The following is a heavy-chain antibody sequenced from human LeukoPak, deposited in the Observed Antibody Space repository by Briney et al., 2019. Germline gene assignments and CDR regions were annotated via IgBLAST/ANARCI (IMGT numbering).Heavy chain of an antibody. CDR1: GGSISSYY. CDR2: IYTSGST. CDR3: ARPTSYSSGWRGPNWFDP. D-gene: IGHD6-19*01. J-gene: IGHJ5*02. Sequence: PSETLSLTCTVSGGSISSYYWSWIRQPAGKGLEWIGRIYTSGSTNYNPSLKSRVTMSVDTSKNQFSLKLSSVTAADTAVYYCARPTSYSSGWRGPNWFDPWGQGTLVTVSS. V-gene: IGHV4-4*07.